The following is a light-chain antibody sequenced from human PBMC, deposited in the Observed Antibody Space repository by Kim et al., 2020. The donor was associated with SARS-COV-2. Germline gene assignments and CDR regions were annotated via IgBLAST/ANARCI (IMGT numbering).Light chain of an antibody. V-gene: IGKV3-20*01. CDR1: QTVSSAY. CDR2: GAS. CDR3: QQYGSSPNT. J-gene: IGKJ5*01. Sequence: EILLTQSPGTLSLSPGERATLSCRASQTVSSAYLAWYQLKPGQAPRLLFYGASSRASGTPDKYRGSGSGTDFTLIISRLEPEDFALYYCQQYGSSPNTFGQGTRVEIK.